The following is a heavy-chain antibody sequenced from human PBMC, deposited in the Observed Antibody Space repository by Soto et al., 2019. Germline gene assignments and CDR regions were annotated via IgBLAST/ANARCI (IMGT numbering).Heavy chain of an antibody. CDR1: GYSFTSYW. Sequence: GESLKISCKGSGYSFTSYWIGWVRQMPGKGLEWIGIIYPGDSDTRYSPSFQGQVTISADKSISTAYLQWSSLKASDTAMYYCARLHRTPSIVVVPTSYDAFDIWGQGTMVTVSS. V-gene: IGHV5-51*01. J-gene: IGHJ3*02. CDR3: ARLHRTPSIVVVPTSYDAFDI. D-gene: IGHD2-21*01. CDR2: IYPGDSDT.